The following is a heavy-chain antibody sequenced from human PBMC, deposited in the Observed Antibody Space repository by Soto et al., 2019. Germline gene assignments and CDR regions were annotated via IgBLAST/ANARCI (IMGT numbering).Heavy chain of an antibody. D-gene: IGHD6-19*01. CDR2: LNSDATTK. V-gene: IGHV3-74*01. CDR1: GFTFRSSW. Sequence: EVQLVESGGGLVQPGGSLRLSCVASGFTFRSSWMHWVRQAPGKGLVWVSRLNSDATTKNYAAYAKGRFTIARDNAENTLYLQMDSLTAEDTAVYYCARGPTGWYGYDYWGQGTLLTVSS. CDR3: ARGPTGWYGYDY. J-gene: IGHJ4*02.